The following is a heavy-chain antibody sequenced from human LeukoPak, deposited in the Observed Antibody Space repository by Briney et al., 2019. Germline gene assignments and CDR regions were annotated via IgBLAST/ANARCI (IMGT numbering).Heavy chain of an antibody. Sequence: GGSLRLSCAASGFNFRKYWMQWVRQVPGKGLVWVSEINPDGDYSGHSNSVRGRFAISRDNAKNTLYLQMTSLSAEDTAVYYCARSLGDWGQGTLVSVSS. J-gene: IGHJ4*01. V-gene: IGHV3-74*01. CDR2: INPDGDYS. D-gene: IGHD3-16*01. CDR1: GFNFRKYW. CDR3: ARSLGD.